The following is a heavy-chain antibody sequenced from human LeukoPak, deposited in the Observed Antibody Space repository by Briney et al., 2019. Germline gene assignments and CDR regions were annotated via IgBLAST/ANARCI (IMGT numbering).Heavy chain of an antibody. D-gene: IGHD6-13*01. CDR3: ARSHGGSTWYSSSWYFDY. CDR2: IIPIFGTA. Sequence: SVKVSCKASGGTFSSYAISWVRQAPGQGLEWMGGIIPIFGTANYAQKFQGRITMTRDTSTSTVYMELSSLRSDDTAVYYCARSHGGSTWYSSSWYFDYWGQGTLVIVSS. V-gene: IGHV1-69*05. J-gene: IGHJ4*02. CDR1: GGTFSSYA.